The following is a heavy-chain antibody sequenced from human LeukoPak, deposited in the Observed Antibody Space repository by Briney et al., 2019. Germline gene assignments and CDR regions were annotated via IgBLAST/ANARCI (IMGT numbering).Heavy chain of an antibody. Sequence: KSSETLSLTWTVSGVSISSYYWSWIRQPPGKGLEWIGYIYYSGSTDYNPSLKSRATISVDTSKNQYSLKLSSVTAADTAVYYCARDDRYSSSSGYFQHWGQGTLVTVS. V-gene: IGHV4-59*01. CDR3: ARDDRYSSSSGYFQH. CDR2: IYYSGST. J-gene: IGHJ1*01. D-gene: IGHD6-6*01. CDR1: GVSISSYY.